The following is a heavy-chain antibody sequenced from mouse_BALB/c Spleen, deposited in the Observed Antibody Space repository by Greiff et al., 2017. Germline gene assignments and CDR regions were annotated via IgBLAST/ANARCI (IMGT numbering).Heavy chain of an antibody. V-gene: IGHV3-8*02. CDR2: ISYSGST. D-gene: IGHD1-1*01. Sequence: EVQLQESGPSLVKPSQTLSLTCSVTGDSITSGYWNWIRKFPGNKLEYMGYISYSGSTYYNPSLKSRISITRDTSKNQYYLQLNSVTTEDTATYYCARWGTTVDYAMDDWGQGTSVTVSS. J-gene: IGHJ4*01. CDR1: GDSITSGY. CDR3: ARWGTTVDYAMDD.